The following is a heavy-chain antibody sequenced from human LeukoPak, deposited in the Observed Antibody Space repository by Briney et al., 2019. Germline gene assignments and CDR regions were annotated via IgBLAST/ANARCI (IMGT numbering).Heavy chain of an antibody. V-gene: IGHV4-34*01. D-gene: IGHD6-19*01. CDR2: INHSGST. CDR3: ASRAGYSSGRRRDWYFDL. Sequence: PSETLSLTCAVYGGSFSGYYWSWIRQPPGKGLEWIGEINHSGSTNYNPSLKSRVTISVDTSKNQFSLKLSSVTPEDTAVYYCASRAGYSSGRRRDWYFDLWGRGTLVTVSS. CDR1: GGSFSGYY. J-gene: IGHJ2*01.